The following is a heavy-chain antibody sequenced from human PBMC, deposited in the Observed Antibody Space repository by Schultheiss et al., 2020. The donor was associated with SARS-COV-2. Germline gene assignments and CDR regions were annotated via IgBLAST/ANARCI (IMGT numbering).Heavy chain of an antibody. J-gene: IGHJ4*02. D-gene: IGHD2-2*01. V-gene: IGHV4-39*01. CDR3: ARRSWLPAAQWSYFDN. CDR2: IYYSGST. Sequence: GSLRLSCTVSGGSISSSSYYWGWIRQPPGKGLEWIGSIYYSGSTYYNPSLKSRVTISVDTSKNQFSLKLISVTAADTAVYYCARRSWLPAAQWSYFDNWGQGTLVTVSS. CDR1: GGSISSSSYY.